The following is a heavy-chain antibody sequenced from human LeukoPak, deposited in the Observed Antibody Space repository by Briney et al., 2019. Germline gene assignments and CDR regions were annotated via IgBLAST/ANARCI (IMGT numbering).Heavy chain of an antibody. J-gene: IGHJ4*02. V-gene: IGHV4-4*07. Sequence: SETLSLTCTVSGGSVTTAHWYWSWIRQPAGKGLEWIGRVYISGDTKYNPSLKSRVIMSLGASKNQFSLRLTSVTAADTAVYYCARLIAEVGGGTNYFDTWGQGTLVTVSS. CDR1: GGSVTTAHWY. CDR2: VYISGDT. D-gene: IGHD2-21*01. CDR3: ARLIAEVGGGTNYFDT.